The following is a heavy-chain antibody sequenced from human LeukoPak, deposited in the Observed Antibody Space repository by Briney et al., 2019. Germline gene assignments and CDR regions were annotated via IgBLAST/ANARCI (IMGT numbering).Heavy chain of an antibody. J-gene: IGHJ1*01. CDR1: GFTFSSYA. V-gene: IGHV3-23*01. CDR2: ISGSGGST. CDR3: ANLVIGELYFQH. Sequence: GGSLSLSCAASGFTFSSYAMSWVRPAPGKGLEWVSAISGSGGSTYYADSVKGRFTISRDNSKNTLYLQMNSLRAEDTAVYYCANLVIGELYFQHWGQGTLVTVSS. D-gene: IGHD3-10*01.